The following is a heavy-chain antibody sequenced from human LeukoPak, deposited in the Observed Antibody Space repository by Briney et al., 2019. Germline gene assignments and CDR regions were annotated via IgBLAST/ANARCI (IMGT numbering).Heavy chain of an antibody. V-gene: IGHV3-23*01. D-gene: IGHD6-19*01. J-gene: IGHJ4*02. CDR3: AKRGPVTGTKYFDY. Sequence: GGSLRLSCAASQFMFSTYAMYWVRQAPGKGLEWVSGISDNGGTAYYADSVKGRFTISRDNSKNMLYLHMNGLRAEDTAVYYCAKRGPVTGTKYFDYWGQGTLVTVSP. CDR2: ISDNGGTA. CDR1: QFMFSTYA.